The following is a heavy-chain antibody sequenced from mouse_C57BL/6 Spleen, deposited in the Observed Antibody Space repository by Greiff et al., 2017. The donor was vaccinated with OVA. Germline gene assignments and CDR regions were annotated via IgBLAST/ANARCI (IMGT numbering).Heavy chain of an antibody. D-gene: IGHD2-3*01. Sequence: VQLQQSGPELVKPGASVKISCKASGYTFTDYYMNWVKQSHGKSLEWIGDINPNNGGTSYNQKFKGKATLTVDKSSSTAYMELRSLTSEDSAVYYCAREGWLLRGAMDYWGQGTSVPVSS. J-gene: IGHJ4*01. V-gene: IGHV1-26*01. CDR3: AREGWLLRGAMDY. CDR2: INPNNGGT. CDR1: GYTFTDYY.